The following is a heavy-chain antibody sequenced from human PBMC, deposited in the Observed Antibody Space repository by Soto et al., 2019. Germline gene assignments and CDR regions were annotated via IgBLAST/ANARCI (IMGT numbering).Heavy chain of an antibody. CDR1: GYMFKTYG. J-gene: IGHJ5*02. D-gene: IGHD2-21*02. V-gene: IGHV1-18*01. CDR2: ISAFNGNT. CDR3: ARGSGDTASAWLDL. Sequence: QVQLVQSGGEVTEPGASVKLSCRASGYMFKTYGVTWVRQRPGQGLEWVGWISAFNGNTRSPRDFQGRITLTTDTSTATAYMEVHRLTSDDSAMYFCARGSGDTASAWLDLWGQGTPVTVSS.